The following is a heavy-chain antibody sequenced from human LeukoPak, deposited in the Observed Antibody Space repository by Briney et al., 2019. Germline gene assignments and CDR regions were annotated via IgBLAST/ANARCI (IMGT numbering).Heavy chain of an antibody. D-gene: IGHD3-10*01. CDR1: GGTFSSYA. CDR3: ARGRYYGSGSYGN. V-gene: IGHV1-69*05. CDR2: IIPIFGTA. J-gene: IGHJ4*02. Sequence: ASVKVSCKASGGTFSSYAISWVRQAPGQGLEWMGRIIPIFGTANYAQKFQGRVTITTHESTSTAYMELSSLRSEDTAVYYCARGRYYGSGSYGNWGQGTLVTVSS.